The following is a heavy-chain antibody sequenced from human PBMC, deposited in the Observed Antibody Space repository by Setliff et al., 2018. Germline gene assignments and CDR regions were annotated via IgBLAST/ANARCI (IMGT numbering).Heavy chain of an antibody. CDR1: GFTVSSNY. CDR3: ARANSGYSYGYDY. D-gene: IGHD5-18*01. V-gene: IGHV3-53*01. Sequence: RLSCAASGFTVSSNYMSWVRQAPVKGLEWVSVIYSGGSTYYADSVKGRFTTSRDNSKNTLYLQMNSLRAEDTAVYYCARANSGYSYGYDYWGQGTLVTVSS. J-gene: IGHJ4*02. CDR2: IYSGGST.